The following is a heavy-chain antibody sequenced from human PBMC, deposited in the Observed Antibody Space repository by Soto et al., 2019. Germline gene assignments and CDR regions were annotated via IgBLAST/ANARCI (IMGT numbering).Heavy chain of an antibody. CDR1: GYTFYTYY. D-gene: IGHD5-18*01. CDR3: ARGDVDTTMLFDY. Sequence: VQLVQSGAEVKKPGASVTISCKASGYTFYTYYIHWVRQAPGQGLEWMGIINPSGGTTDYAQKFKGRVTVTSDTSASTVFMYLSGLRSADTAVYYCARGDVDTTMLFDYWGQGTLVTVSS. V-gene: IGHV1-46*02. CDR2: INPSGGTT. J-gene: IGHJ4*02.